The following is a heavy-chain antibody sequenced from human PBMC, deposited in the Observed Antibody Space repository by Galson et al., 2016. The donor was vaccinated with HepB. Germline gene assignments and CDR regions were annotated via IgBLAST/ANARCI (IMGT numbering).Heavy chain of an antibody. CDR2: ISSNGATI. D-gene: IGHD6-19*01. J-gene: IGHJ5*02. CDR3: ARVIPLYSSGWYVRGDGWFDP. V-gene: IGHV3-48*01. Sequence: SLRLSCAASGFTFSSYTMNWVRQAPGKGLEWVSYISSNGATIYYADSVKGRFTLTRDNAKNSLYLQMNSLRAEDTALYYCARVIPLYSSGWYVRGDGWFDPWGQGTLVTVSS. CDR1: GFTFSSYT.